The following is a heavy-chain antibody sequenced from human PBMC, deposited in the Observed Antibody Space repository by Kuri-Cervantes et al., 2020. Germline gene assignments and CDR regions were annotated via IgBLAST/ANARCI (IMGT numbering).Heavy chain of an antibody. CDR2: ISSSSSYI. V-gene: IGHV3-21*01. Sequence: GESLKISCAASGFTFSSYSMNWVRQAPGKGLEWVSSISSSSSYIYYADSVKGRFTISRDNAKNSLYLQMNSLRAEDTAVYYCARVRDGYNPPVIDYWGQGTLVTVYS. J-gene: IGHJ4*02. CDR1: GFTFSSYS. D-gene: IGHD5-24*01. CDR3: ARVRDGYNPPVIDY.